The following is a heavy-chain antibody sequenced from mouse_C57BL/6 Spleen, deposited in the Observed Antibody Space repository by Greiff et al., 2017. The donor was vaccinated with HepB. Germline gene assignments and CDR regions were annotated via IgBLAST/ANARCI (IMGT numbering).Heavy chain of an antibody. D-gene: IGHD2-4*01. CDR1: GYAFSSSW. J-gene: IGHJ2*01. Sequence: QVQLKQSGPELVKPGASVKISCKASGYAFSSSWMNWVKQRPGKGLEWIGRIYPGDGDTNYNGKFKGKATLTADKSSSTAYMQLSSLTSEDSAVYFCARWDYDGDLDYWGQGTTLTVSS. V-gene: IGHV1-82*01. CDR3: ARWDYDGDLDY. CDR2: IYPGDGDT.